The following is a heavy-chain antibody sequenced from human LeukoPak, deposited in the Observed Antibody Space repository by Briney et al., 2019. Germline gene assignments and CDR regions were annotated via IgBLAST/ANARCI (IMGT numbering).Heavy chain of an antibody. CDR1: GFTFSTYW. CDR2: IKPDGSEK. CDR3: ARDWGHFDS. J-gene: IGHJ4*02. D-gene: IGHD7-27*01. Sequence: GGSLRLSCAASGFTFSTYWMNWVRQAPGKGLEWVANIKPDGSEKYYVDYVKGRFTISRDNAKDSLYLQMNSLRVEDTAVYYCARDWGHFDSWGQGTLVTVSS. V-gene: IGHV3-7*01.